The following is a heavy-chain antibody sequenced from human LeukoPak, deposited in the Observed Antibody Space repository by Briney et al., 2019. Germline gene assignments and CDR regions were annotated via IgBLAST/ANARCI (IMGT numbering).Heavy chain of an antibody. CDR3: AHDYGDYDFDY. V-gene: IGHV4-34*01. CDR2: INHSGST. J-gene: IGHJ4*02. D-gene: IGHD4-17*01. Sequence: PSETLSLTCAVYGGSFSGYYWSWIRQPPGKGLEWIGKINHSGSTNYNPSLKSRVTISVDTSKNQFSLKLSSVTAADTAVYYCAHDYGDYDFDYWGQGTLVTVSS. CDR1: GGSFSGYY.